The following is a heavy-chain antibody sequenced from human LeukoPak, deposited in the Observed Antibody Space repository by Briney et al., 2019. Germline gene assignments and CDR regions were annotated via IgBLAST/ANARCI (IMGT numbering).Heavy chain of an antibody. V-gene: IGHV3-48*04. D-gene: IGHD1-1*01. Sequence: GGSLRLSCAASGFSLISYGMHWVRQAPGKGLEWVSYITSSGATIYYADSVKGRFTISRDNAKNSLYLQMNSPRAEDTAVYYCARVGTSSKYYYYMDVWGKGTTVTVSS. CDR2: ITSSGATI. J-gene: IGHJ6*03. CDR3: ARVGTSSKYYYYMDV. CDR1: GFSLISYG.